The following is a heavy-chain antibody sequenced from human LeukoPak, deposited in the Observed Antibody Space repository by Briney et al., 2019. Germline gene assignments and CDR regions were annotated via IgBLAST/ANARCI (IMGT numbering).Heavy chain of an antibody. CDR1: GYTFTGYY. Sequence: GASVKVSCKASGYTFTGYYTHWVRQAPGQGLEWMGWINPNSGGTNYAQKFQGRVTMTRDTSISTAYMELSRLRSDDTAVYYCAREGLYDILTGYYNWGQGTLVTVSS. CDR3: AREGLYDILTGYYN. J-gene: IGHJ4*02. CDR2: INPNSGGT. V-gene: IGHV1-2*02. D-gene: IGHD3-9*01.